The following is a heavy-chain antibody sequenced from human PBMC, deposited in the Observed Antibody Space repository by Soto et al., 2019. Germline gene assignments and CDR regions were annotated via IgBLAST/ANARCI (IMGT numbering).Heavy chain of an antibody. D-gene: IGHD3-22*01. V-gene: IGHV4-30-4*01. CDR1: GGSISSGDYY. J-gene: IGHJ3*02. CDR2: IYCSGST. Sequence: LSLTCTVSGGSISSGDYYWSWIRQPPGKGLEWIGYIYCSGSTYYNPSLKSRVTISVDTSKNQFSLKLSSVTAADTAVYYCARVQYYYDSSPAQAFDIWGHGTMVTVSS. CDR3: ARVQYYYDSSPAQAFDI.